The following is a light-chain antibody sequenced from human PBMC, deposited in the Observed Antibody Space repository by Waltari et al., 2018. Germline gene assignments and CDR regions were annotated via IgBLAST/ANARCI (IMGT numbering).Light chain of an antibody. Sequence: SYELTQPRSVSVSPGQTARITCGGDDIGSKSVHWYQQKPPQAPLLVIYVDSERPSGIPERFSGSNSGNTATLTIGGVEAGDEADYYCQVWDSSSKYVFGGGSKLTVL. V-gene: IGLV3-21*02. CDR3: QVWDSSSKYV. CDR1: DIGSKS. CDR2: VDS. J-gene: IGLJ6*01.